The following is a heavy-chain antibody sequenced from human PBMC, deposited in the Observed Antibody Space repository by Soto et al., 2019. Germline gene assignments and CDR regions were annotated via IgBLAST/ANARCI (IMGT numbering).Heavy chain of an antibody. CDR2: ISYDGSNK. Sequence: QVQLVESGGGVVQPGRSLRLSCAASGFTFSSYAMHWVRQAPGKGLEWVAVISYDGSNKYYADSVKGRFTVSRDNSKNTLYLQMNSLRAEDTAVYYCARDVMVRGVILVFDYWGQGTLVTVSS. V-gene: IGHV3-30-3*01. CDR3: ARDVMVRGVILVFDY. CDR1: GFTFSSYA. J-gene: IGHJ4*02. D-gene: IGHD3-10*01.